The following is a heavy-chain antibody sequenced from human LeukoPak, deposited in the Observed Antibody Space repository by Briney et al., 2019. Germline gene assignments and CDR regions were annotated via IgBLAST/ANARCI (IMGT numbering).Heavy chain of an antibody. CDR1: GYTFTGYY. CDR2: ISAYNGNT. CDR3: ARDPDYGDLNFDY. D-gene: IGHD4-17*01. V-gene: IGHV1-18*04. Sequence: GASVKVSCKASGYTFTGYYMHWVRQAPGQGLEWMGWISAYNGNTNYAQKLQGRVTMTTDTSTSTAYMELRSLRSDDTAVYYCARDPDYGDLNFDYWGQGTLVTVSS. J-gene: IGHJ4*02.